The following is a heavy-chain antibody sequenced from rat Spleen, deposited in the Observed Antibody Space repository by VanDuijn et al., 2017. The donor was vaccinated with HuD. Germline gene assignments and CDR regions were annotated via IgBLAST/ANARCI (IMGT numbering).Heavy chain of an antibody. CDR1: GFSLTTYN. CDR3: SRDEYRNNWGFAY. Sequence: QVQLRESGPGLVQPSQTLSLTCTVSGFSLTTYNVHWVRQPTGKGLEWMGVIWTGGGTDYNSALKSRLSISRDTSKNQVFLKMNSLQTEDTAIYFCSRDEYRNNWGFAYWGQGVMVTVSS. V-gene: IGHV2-30*01. D-gene: IGHD1-5*01. J-gene: IGHJ2*01. CDR2: IWTGGGT.